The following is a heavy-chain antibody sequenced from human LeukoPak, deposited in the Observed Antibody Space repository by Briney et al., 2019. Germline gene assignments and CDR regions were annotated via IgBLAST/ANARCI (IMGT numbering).Heavy chain of an antibody. D-gene: IGHD3-10*01. V-gene: IGHV3-23*01. CDR3: AKERASGNYWGYFDS. CDR2: ITGSGDGT. Sequence: GGSLRLSCAASGFTFTTYAMSWVRQAPGKGLEWVSAITGSGDGTFSAGSVKGRFTISRNNSINTLYLQMDSLRAEDTAIYYCAKERASGNYWGYFDSWGQGTLVAVSS. CDR1: GFTFTTYA. J-gene: IGHJ4*02.